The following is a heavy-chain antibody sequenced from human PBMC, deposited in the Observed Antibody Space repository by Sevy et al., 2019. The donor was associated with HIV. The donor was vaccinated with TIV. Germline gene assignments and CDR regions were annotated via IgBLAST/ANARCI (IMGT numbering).Heavy chain of an antibody. CDR3: AEGGGGHYDPDEIGYYFYYYNMDV. D-gene: IGHD3-22*01. V-gene: IGHV3-23*01. Sequence: GGSLRLSCAVSGFSFDSYGMTWVRQAPGKGLEWVSGISGSGTRTYYADSVKGRFIISRDNSKNTLYLQMNSLRSEDKAIYYCAEGGGGHYDPDEIGYYFYYYNMDVWGKRTTVTVSS. J-gene: IGHJ6*03. CDR2: ISGSGTRT. CDR1: GFSFDSYG.